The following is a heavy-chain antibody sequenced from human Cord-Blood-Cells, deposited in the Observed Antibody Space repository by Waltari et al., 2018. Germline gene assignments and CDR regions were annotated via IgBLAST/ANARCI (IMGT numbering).Heavy chain of an antibody. CDR1: GFTLSRYG. Sequence: QVQLVESGGGVVEPGRSLSLSCAASGFTLSRYGIHWVRQAPGKGLEWVAVISYDGSNKYYADSVKGRFTISRDNSKNTLYLQMNSLRAEDTAVYYCAKPLGLTASFDYWGQGTLVTVSS. V-gene: IGHV3-30*18. J-gene: IGHJ4*02. CDR2: ISYDGSNK. CDR3: AKPLGLTASFDY. D-gene: IGHD1-20*01.